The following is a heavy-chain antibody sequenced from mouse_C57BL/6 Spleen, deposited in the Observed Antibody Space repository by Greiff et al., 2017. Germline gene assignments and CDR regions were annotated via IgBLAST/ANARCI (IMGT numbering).Heavy chain of an antibody. V-gene: IGHV14-3*01. D-gene: IGHD2-12*01. J-gene: IGHJ4*01. CDR2: IDPANGNT. CDR1: GFNIKNTY. Sequence: VQLQQSVAELVRPGASVKLSCTASGFNIKNTYMHWVKQRPEQGLEWIGRIDPANGNTKDAPKFQGKATITANTSSTTAYLQRSSLTSEDTAIYYCARGCYYDAMDYWGQGTSVTVSS. CDR3: ARGCYYDAMDY.